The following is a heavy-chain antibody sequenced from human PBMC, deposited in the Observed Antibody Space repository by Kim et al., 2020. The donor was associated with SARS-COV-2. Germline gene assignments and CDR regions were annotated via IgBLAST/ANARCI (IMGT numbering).Heavy chain of an antibody. V-gene: IGHV4-59*13. CDR1: GGSISNYY. J-gene: IGHJ4*02. D-gene: IGHD2-2*01. Sequence: SETLSLTCTVSGGSISNYYWNWIRQPPGKELEWMGYIFYSGTTNYNPSLKSRGTISLDTSKNQFSLKLTSVTAADTAVYFCARGGTNQLAQVWGQGTLVT. CDR2: IFYSGTT. CDR3: ARGGTNQLAQV.